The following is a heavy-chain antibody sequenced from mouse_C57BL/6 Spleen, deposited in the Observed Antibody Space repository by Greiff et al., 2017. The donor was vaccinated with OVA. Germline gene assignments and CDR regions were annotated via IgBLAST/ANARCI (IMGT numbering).Heavy chain of an antibody. V-gene: IGHV5-16*01. D-gene: IGHD1-1*01. J-gene: IGHJ4*01. Sequence: EVQVVESEGGLVQPGSSMKLSCTASGFTFSDYYMAWVRQVPEKGLEWVANLNYDGSSTYYLDSLKSRFIISRDNAKNILYLQMSSLKSEDTATYYCARDGYGNYAMDYWGQGTSVTVSS. CDR1: GFTFSDYY. CDR2: LNYDGSST. CDR3: ARDGYGNYAMDY.